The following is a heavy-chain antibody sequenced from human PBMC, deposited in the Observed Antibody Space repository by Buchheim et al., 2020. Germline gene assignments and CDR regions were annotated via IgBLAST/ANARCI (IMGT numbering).Heavy chain of an antibody. CDR2: ISYDGSNT. CDR1: GFTFSSYA. V-gene: IGHV3-30*04. CDR3: ASIAAAGTQFDY. J-gene: IGHJ4*02. D-gene: IGHD6-13*01. Sequence: QVQLVESGGGVVQPGRSLRLSCAASGFTFSSYAMHWVRQAPGKGLEWVAVISYDGSNTYYADSVKGRFTISRDNSKNTLYLKMNSLRAEDTAVYYCASIAAAGTQFDYWGQGTL.